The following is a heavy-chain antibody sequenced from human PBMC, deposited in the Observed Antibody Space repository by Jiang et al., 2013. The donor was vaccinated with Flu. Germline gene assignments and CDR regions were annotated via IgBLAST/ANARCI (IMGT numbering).Heavy chain of an antibody. Sequence: GSGLVKPSQTLSLTCTVSGGSISSGSYYWSWIRQPAGKGLEWIGRIYTSGSTNYNPSLKSRVTISVDTSKNQFSLKLSSVTAADTAVYYCARDRGDLAVAGTWPDWYFDLWGRGTLVTVSS. J-gene: IGHJ2*01. D-gene: IGHD6-19*01. CDR3: ARDRGDLAVAGTWPDWYFDL. CDR1: GGSISSGSYY. V-gene: IGHV4-61*02. CDR2: IYTSGST.